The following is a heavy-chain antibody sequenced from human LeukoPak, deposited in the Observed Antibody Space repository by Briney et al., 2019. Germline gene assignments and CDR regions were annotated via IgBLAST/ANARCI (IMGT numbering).Heavy chain of an antibody. CDR2: IYHSGST. D-gene: IGHD4-17*01. CDR1: GYSISSGYY. CDR3: ARETTVTTPNYYYYYMDV. J-gene: IGHJ6*03. Sequence: SETLSLTCTVSGYSISSGYYWGWIRQPPGKGLEWIGSIYHSGSTYYNPSLKSRVTISVDTSKNQFSLKLSSVTAADTAVYYCARETTVTTPNYYYYYMDVWGKGTTVTVSS. V-gene: IGHV4-38-2*02.